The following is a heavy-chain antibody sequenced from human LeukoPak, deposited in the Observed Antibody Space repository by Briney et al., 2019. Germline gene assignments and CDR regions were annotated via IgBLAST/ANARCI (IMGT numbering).Heavy chain of an antibody. CDR2: INAGNGNT. CDR3: VAAMGSAPVDY. V-gene: IGHV1-18*01. CDR1: GYTFTSYG. J-gene: IGHJ4*02. D-gene: IGHD2-2*01. Sequence: ASVKVSCKASGYTFTSYGISWVRQAPGQGLEWMGWINAGNGNTKYSEKFQGRVTITSDTSASSVYMDLSSLRSEDTAVYYCVAAMGSAPVDYWGQGTMVTVSS.